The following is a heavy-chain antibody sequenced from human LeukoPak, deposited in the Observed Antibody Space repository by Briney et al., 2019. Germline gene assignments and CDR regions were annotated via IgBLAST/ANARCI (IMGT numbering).Heavy chain of an antibody. J-gene: IGHJ5*01. CDR3: AKDWKDGDYPNWFDS. D-gene: IGHD4-17*01. CDR2: ISGSGGST. Sequence: PGQSLRLSWAAAGFTLSSYAMSCVRQAPGKWLEWVSAISGSGGSTYYADSVKGRSTISTGNSKNTPYLQMNRLITEHTAINYCAKDWKDGDYPNWFDSWGQGTLVTVSS. CDR1: GFTLSSYA. V-gene: IGHV3-23*01.